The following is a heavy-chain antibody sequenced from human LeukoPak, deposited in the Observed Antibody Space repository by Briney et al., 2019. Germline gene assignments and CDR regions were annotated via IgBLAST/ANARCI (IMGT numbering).Heavy chain of an antibody. CDR2: IYYSGST. Sequence: TSETLSLTCTVSGGSISSYYWSWIRQPPGKGLEWIGYIYYSGSTNYNPSLKSRVTISVDTSKNQFSLKLSSVTAADTAVYYCARVSGGGKDYWGQGTLVTVSS. D-gene: IGHD4-23*01. J-gene: IGHJ4*02. V-gene: IGHV4-59*08. CDR3: ARVSGGGKDY. CDR1: GGSISSYY.